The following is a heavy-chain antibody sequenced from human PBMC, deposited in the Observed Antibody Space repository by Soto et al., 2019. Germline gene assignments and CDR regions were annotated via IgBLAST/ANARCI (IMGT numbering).Heavy chain of an antibody. Sequence: EVQLVESGGGLVQPGGSLRLSCAASGFTFSSYWMSWVRQAPAQGLEWVANIKQDGSEKYYVDSVKGRFTISRDNAKTSLYLQMNSLRAEDTAVYYCARGYSSSSYYYYYRDVWGKGTTVTVSS. D-gene: IGHD6-6*01. CDR1: GFTFSSYW. J-gene: IGHJ6*03. CDR3: ARGYSSSSYYYYYRDV. CDR2: IKQDGSEK. V-gene: IGHV3-7*01.